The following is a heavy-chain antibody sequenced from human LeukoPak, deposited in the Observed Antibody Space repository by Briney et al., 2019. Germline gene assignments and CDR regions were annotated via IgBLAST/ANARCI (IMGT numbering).Heavy chain of an antibody. Sequence: SQTLSLTCAISGDSVSSNITAWNWIRQSPSRGLEWLGRTYYRSKWYNDYAVSVKSRITINPDTSKNQFSLQLNSVTPEDTAVYYCATWGYCNSGTCDPGWGQGTLVTVSS. CDR1: GDSVSSNITA. CDR3: ATWGYCNSGTCDPG. V-gene: IGHV6-1*01. J-gene: IGHJ4*02. D-gene: IGHD2-15*01. CDR2: TYYRSKWYN.